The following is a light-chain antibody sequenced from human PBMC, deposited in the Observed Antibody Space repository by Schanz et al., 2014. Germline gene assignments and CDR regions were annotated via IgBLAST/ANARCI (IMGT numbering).Light chain of an antibody. CDR3: QSYDSSLSGFGV. CDR1: SSDVGGTNY. CDR2: DVS. J-gene: IGLJ2*01. V-gene: IGLV2-14*01. Sequence: QSALTQPASVSGSPGQSITLSCTGTSSDVGGTNYVSWYQQHPGKVPKLMIYDVSNRPSGVSNRFSGSKSGNTASLTISGLQAEDEADYYCQSYDSSLSGFGVFGGGTKLTVL.